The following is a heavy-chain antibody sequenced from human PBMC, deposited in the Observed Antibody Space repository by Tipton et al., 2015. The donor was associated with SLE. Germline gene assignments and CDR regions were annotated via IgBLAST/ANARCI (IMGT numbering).Heavy chain of an antibody. CDR3: ARVDTAMVTSYFDY. CDR2: ISAYSGNT. V-gene: IGHV1-18*01. D-gene: IGHD5-18*01. J-gene: IGHJ4*02. CDR1: GGTFSSYA. Sequence: QLVQSGAEVKKPGSSVKVSCKASGGTFSSYAISWVRQAPGQGLEWMGWISAYSGNTNYAQKLQGRVTMTTDTFTSTAYMELRSLRSDDTAVYFCARVDTAMVTSYFDYWGQGALFTVSS.